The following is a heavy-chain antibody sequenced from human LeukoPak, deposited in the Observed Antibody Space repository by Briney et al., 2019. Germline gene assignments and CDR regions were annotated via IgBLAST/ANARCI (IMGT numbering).Heavy chain of an antibody. CDR1: GFTFSSYE. CDR2: ISSSGSTI. CDR3: AKRPGRDGYNLPLVG. Sequence: PGGSLRLSCAASGFTFSSYEMNWVRQAPGKGLEWVSYISSSGSTIYYADSVKGRFTISRDNSKNTLYLQMNSLRAEDTAVYYCAKRPGRDGYNLPLVGWGQGTLVTVSS. D-gene: IGHD5-24*01. J-gene: IGHJ4*02. V-gene: IGHV3-48*03.